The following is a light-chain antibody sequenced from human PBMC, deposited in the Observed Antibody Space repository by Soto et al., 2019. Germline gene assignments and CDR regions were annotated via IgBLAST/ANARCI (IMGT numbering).Light chain of an antibody. CDR3: RQRSNWPFT. V-gene: IGKV3-11*01. CDR2: DTS. J-gene: IGKJ3*01. CDR1: QSVGTH. Sequence: EIVLTQSPAILSLSPGDRATLSCRASQSVGTHLAWYQQKPGQAPRLLIYDTSNRASGVPARFSGSGSGTDFALTSSSLVPEGFAVYCCRQRSNWPFTFGPGAKVDIK.